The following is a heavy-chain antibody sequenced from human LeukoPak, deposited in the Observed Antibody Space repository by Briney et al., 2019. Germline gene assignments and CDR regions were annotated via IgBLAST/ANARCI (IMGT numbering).Heavy chain of an antibody. CDR1: GYTFTSYA. J-gene: IGHJ5*02. Sequence: ASVKVSCKASGYTFTSYAMHWVRQAPGQRLEWMGWINAGNGNTKYSQKFQGRVTITRDTSASTAYMELSSLRSEDTAVYYCARDGNYYDSSGYYPYNWFDPWGQGTLVTVSS. CDR3: ARDGNYYDSSGYYPYNWFDP. CDR2: INAGNGNT. D-gene: IGHD3-22*01. V-gene: IGHV1-3*01.